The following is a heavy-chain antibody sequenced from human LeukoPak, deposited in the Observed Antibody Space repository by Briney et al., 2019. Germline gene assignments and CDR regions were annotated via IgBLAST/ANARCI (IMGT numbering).Heavy chain of an antibody. V-gene: IGHV4-59*01. Sequence: SETLSLTCTVSGGSISSYYWSWIRQPPGKGLEWIGYIYYSGSTNYNPTLKSRVTISVDTSKNQFSLKLSSVTAADTAVYYCARDRGGQYSYGREFDYWGQGTLVTVSS. D-gene: IGHD5-18*01. J-gene: IGHJ4*02. CDR1: GGSISSYY. CDR3: ARDRGGQYSYGREFDY. CDR2: IYYSGST.